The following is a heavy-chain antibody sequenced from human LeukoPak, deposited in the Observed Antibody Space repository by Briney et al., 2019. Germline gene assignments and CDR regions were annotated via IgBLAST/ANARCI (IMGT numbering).Heavy chain of an antibody. Sequence: SETLSLTCAVSGGSISSSNWWSWVRQPPGQGLEWIGEIYHSGSTNYNPSLKSRVTISVDKSKNQFSLKLSSVTAADTAVYYCARVSDGQWLAAGYWGQGTLVTVSS. CDR3: ARVSDGQWLAAGY. J-gene: IGHJ4*02. D-gene: IGHD6-19*01. V-gene: IGHV4-4*02. CDR2: IYHSGST. CDR1: GGSISSSNW.